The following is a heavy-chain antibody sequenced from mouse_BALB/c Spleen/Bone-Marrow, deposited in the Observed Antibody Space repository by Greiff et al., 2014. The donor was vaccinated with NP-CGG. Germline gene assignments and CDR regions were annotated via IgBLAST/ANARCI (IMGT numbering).Heavy chain of an antibody. CDR3: TRRRSLDY. Sequence: VQLQQSGTELVRPGTSVKISCKASGYAFTNYWLGWVKQRPGHGLEWIRDIYPGSGNTYYNEKFKGKATLTADKPSSTAYMQLSGLTSEDSAVYFCTRRRSLDYWGQGTTLTVSS. J-gene: IGHJ2*01. V-gene: IGHV1-63*01. CDR2: IYPGSGNT. CDR1: GYAFTNYW.